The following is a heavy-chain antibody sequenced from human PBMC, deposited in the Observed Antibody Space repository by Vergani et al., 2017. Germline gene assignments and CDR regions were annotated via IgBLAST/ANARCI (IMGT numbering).Heavy chain of an antibody. J-gene: IGHJ5*02. D-gene: IGHD2-15*01. CDR2: IYTSGST. CDR3: ARVGYCRGGSCYGVGP. Sequence: QLQLQESGPGLVKPSETLSLTCTVSGGSISSSSYYWGWIRQPPGKGLEWIGRIYTSGSTNYNPSLKSRVTISVDTSKNQFSLKLSSVTAADTAVYYCARVGYCRGGSCYGVGPWGQGTLVTVSS. V-gene: IGHV4-39*07. CDR1: GGSISSSSYY.